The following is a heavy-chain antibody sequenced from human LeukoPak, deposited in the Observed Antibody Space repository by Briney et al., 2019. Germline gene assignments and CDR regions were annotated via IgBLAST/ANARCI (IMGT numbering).Heavy chain of an antibody. D-gene: IGHD4-17*01. Sequence: PSQTLSLTCTVSGGSISSGGYYWSWIRQHPGKGLEWIVYIYYSGSTYYNPSLKSRVTISVDTSKNQYSLKLSSVTAADTAVYYCARDRRDYAYNWFDPWGQGTLVTVSS. CDR2: IYYSGST. J-gene: IGHJ5*02. V-gene: IGHV4-31*03. CDR3: ARDRRDYAYNWFDP. CDR1: GGSISSGGYY.